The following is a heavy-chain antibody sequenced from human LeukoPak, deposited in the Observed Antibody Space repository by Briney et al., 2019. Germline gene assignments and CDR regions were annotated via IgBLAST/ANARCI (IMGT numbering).Heavy chain of an antibody. V-gene: IGHV3-23*01. J-gene: IGHJ4*02. CDR3: AKERDYYGWGSYYRGPMFDY. CDR1: GFTFSNYA. D-gene: IGHD3-10*01. Sequence: GGSLRLSCAASGFTFSNYAMSWVRQAPGKGLVWVSTIIGSGGNAYHTDSVKGRFTIYRDNSKNALYLQMSSLRAEDTAVYYCAKERDYYGWGSYYRGPMFDYWGQGTLVTVTS. CDR2: IIGSGGNA.